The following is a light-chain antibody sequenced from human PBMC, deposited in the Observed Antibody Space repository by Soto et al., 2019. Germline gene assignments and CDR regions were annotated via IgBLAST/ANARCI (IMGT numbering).Light chain of an antibody. Sequence: QLVLTQSPSAPASLGASVKLTCTLSSGHSNYAIAWHQQQSEKGPRYLMKLNSDGSHSKGDGIPDRFSGSSSGAERYLTIPSLQSEDEADYYCQTWGSGIVVFGGGTKLTVL. CDR3: QTWGSGIVV. V-gene: IGLV4-69*01. CDR2: LNSDGSH. J-gene: IGLJ2*01. CDR1: SGHSNYA.